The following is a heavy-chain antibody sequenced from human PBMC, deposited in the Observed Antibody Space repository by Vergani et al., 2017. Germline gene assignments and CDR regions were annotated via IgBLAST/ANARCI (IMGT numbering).Heavy chain of an antibody. Sequence: EVQLVESGGGLVQPGRSLRLSCAASGFTFDDYAMHWVRQAPGKGLEWVSGISWNSGSIGYADSVKGRFTISRDNAKNSLYLQMNSLRAEDTALYYCAKAGYCSSTSCYTEWYFDLWGHGTLVTVSS. CDR3: AKAGYCSSTSCYTEWYFDL. CDR2: ISWNSGSI. J-gene: IGHJ2*01. CDR1: GFTFDDYA. V-gene: IGHV3-9*01. D-gene: IGHD2-2*02.